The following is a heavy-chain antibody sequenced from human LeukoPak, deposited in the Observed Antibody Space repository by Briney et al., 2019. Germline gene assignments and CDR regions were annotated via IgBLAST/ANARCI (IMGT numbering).Heavy chain of an antibody. CDR1: EFTFSGYD. Sequence: TGGSLRLSCAASEFTFSGYDMHWVRQAPGRGLEWVLCISSSGDIVYYADSVKGRFTVSRDHAKNSLYLQMNSLRAGDTAVYYCARNLDVWGQGTLVTVSS. V-gene: IGHV3-48*03. D-gene: IGHD1-1*01. J-gene: IGHJ4*02. CDR3: ARNLDV. CDR2: ISSSGDIV.